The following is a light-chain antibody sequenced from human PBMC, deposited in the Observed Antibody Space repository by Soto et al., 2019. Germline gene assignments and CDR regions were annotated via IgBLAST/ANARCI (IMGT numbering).Light chain of an antibody. CDR3: CSFAGRKTLV. CDR2: EIT. CDR1: GTDVGTYNF. Sequence: QSDLTQPASVSGSPGQSITISCTGSGTDVGTYNFVSWFQRHPGKAPQLIIYEITERPSGVSPRFSGAKSVNTASRTSAGLRGEDEADYFCCSFAGRKTLVFGGGTKLTVL. J-gene: IGLJ2*01. V-gene: IGLV2-23*02.